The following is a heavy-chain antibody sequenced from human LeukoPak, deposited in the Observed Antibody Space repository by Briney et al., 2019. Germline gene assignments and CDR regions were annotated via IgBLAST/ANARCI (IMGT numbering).Heavy chain of an antibody. Sequence: SVKVSCKASGGTFSSYTISWVRQAPGQGLEWMGRIIPILGIANYAQKFQGRVTITADKSTSTAYMELSSLGSEDTAVYYCARVYGDYVVDAFDIWGQGTMVTVSS. CDR3: ARVYGDYVVDAFDI. V-gene: IGHV1-69*02. J-gene: IGHJ3*02. CDR1: GGTFSSYT. D-gene: IGHD4-17*01. CDR2: IIPILGIA.